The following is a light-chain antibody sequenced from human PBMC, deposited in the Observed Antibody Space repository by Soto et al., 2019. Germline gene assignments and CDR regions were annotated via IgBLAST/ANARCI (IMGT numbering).Light chain of an antibody. Sequence: QSVLTQPSSASGTPGQRVTISCSGSSSNIGSNYVYWYQQIPGTAPKLLISTNNQRPSGVPDRFSGAKSGTSASLAISGLRSEDEAEYYCAAWDDSLSGYVFGNGTKVTVL. CDR2: TNN. J-gene: IGLJ1*01. V-gene: IGLV1-47*02. CDR3: AAWDDSLSGYV. CDR1: SSNIGSNY.